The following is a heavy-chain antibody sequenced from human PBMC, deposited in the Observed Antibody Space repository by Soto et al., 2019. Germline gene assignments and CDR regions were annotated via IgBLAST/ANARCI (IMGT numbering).Heavy chain of an antibody. CDR1: GGTFSSYA. CDR3: ARGRVDYYYDSSGPLPTLGY. J-gene: IGHJ4*02. Sequence: ASVRVSCKASGGTFSSYAISWVRQAPGQGLEWMGGIIPIFGTANYAQKFQGRVTITADESTSTAYMELSSLRSEDTAVYYCARGRVDYYYDSSGPLPTLGYWGQGTLVTVSS. D-gene: IGHD3-22*01. V-gene: IGHV1-69*13. CDR2: IIPIFGTA.